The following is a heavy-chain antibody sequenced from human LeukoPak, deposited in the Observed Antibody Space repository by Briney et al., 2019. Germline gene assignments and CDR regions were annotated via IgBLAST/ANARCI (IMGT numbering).Heavy chain of an antibody. J-gene: IGHJ4*02. CDR2: IYYSGST. CDR1: GGSISSSSYY. V-gene: IGHV4-39*01. D-gene: IGHD6-13*01. Sequence: SETLSPTCTVSGGSISSSSYYWGWIRQPPGKGLEWIGSIYYSGSTYYNPSLKSRVTISVDTSKNQFSLKLSSVTAADTAVYYCARLLIAAANYWGQGTLVTVSS. CDR3: ARLLIAAANY.